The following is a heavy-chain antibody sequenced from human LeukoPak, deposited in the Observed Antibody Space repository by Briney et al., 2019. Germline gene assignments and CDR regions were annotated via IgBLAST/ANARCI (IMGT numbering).Heavy chain of an antibody. CDR3: ARDLSRGIAVAGDY. J-gene: IGHJ4*01. D-gene: IGHD6-19*01. V-gene: IGHV1-18*04. CDR1: GYTFTSYG. Sequence: ASVKVSCKASGYTFTSYGIRWVRQAPGQGLEWMGWISDYNGNKNYAQKLQGRVTMTTDTSTSTAYMERRSLRSDDRAVYYCARDLSRGIAVAGDYWGQGTLVTVSS. CDR2: ISDYNGNK.